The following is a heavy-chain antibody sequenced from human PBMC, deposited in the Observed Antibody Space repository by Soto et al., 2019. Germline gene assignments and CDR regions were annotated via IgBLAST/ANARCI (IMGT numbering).Heavy chain of an antibody. CDR3: TRSLSSGWC. V-gene: IGHV3-73*01. CDR2: IRSKANSYAT. D-gene: IGHD6-19*01. CDR1: GFTFSGSA. Sequence: EVQLVESGGGLVQPGGSLKLSCAASGFTFSGSAMHWVRQASGKGLEWVGRIRSKANSYATAYAASVKGRFTISRDDSKNTAYLQMNSLKTEDTAVYYCTRSLSSGWCWGQGTLVTVSS. J-gene: IGHJ4*02.